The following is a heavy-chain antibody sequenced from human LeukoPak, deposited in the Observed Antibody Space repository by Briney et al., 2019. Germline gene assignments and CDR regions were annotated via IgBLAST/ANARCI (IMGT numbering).Heavy chain of an antibody. CDR3: ARVYNWNWAGFSDY. Sequence: ASVKVSCKASGYTFTSYGTSWVRQAPGQGLEWMGWISAYNGNTNYAQKLQGRVTMTTDTSTSTAYMELRSLRSDETDVYYCARVYNWNWAGFSDYWGQGTLVTVSS. D-gene: IGHD1-7*01. J-gene: IGHJ4*02. CDR1: GYTFTSYG. CDR2: ISAYNGNT. V-gene: IGHV1-18*01.